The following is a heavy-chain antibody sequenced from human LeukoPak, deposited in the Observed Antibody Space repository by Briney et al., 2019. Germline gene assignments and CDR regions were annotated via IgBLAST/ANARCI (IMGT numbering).Heavy chain of an antibody. CDR2: SIPILGIA. V-gene: IGHV1-69*04. J-gene: IGHJ4*02. Sequence: ASVKVSCKASGGTFSSYAISWVRQAPGQGLEWMGRSIPILGIANYAQKFQGRVTITADKSTSTAYMELSSLRSEDTAVYYCASLGEYGDYAPPFDYWGQGTLVPVSS. CDR1: GGTFSSYA. D-gene: IGHD4-17*01. CDR3: ASLGEYGDYAPPFDY.